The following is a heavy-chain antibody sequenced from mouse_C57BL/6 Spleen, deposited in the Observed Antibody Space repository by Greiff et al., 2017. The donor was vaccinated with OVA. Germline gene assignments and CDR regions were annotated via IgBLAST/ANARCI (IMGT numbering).Heavy chain of an antibody. J-gene: IGHJ2*01. V-gene: IGHV2-2*01. CDR3: ASQFGGYFDY. CDR1: GFSLTSYG. Sequence: QVQLQQSGPGLVQPSQSLSITCTVSGFSLTSYGVHWVRQSPGKGLEWLGVIWSGGSTDYNAAFISRLSISKDNSKSQVFFKMNSLQADDTAIYYCASQFGGYFDYWGQGTTLTVSS. CDR2: IWSGGST.